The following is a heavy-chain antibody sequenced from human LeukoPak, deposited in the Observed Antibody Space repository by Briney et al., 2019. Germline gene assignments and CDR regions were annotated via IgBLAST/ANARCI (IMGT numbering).Heavy chain of an antibody. V-gene: IGHV3-48*04. CDR2: IGSSGSPT. CDR3: ARGDYSNYIRYYYGMDV. J-gene: IGHJ6*02. D-gene: IGHD4-11*01. Sequence: SGGSLRLSCVASGFSFSTYSMNWVRQAPGKGLEWLSYIGSSGSPTYYADSVKGRFTISRDNAENSIYLQMSSLRAEDTAVYYCARGDYSNYIRYYYGMDVWGQGTTVTVSS. CDR1: GFSFSTYS.